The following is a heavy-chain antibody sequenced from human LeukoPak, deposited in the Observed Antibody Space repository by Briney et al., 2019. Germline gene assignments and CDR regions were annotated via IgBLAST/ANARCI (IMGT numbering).Heavy chain of an antibody. CDR3: ARDRKGLRNWFDP. Sequence: ASVKVSCKASGYTFTGYYMHWVRQAPGQGLEWMGWINPNSGGTNYAQKFQGRVTMTRDTSISTAYMELSRPRSDDTAVYYCARDRKGLRNWFDPWGQGTLVTVSS. CDR1: GYTFTGYY. D-gene: IGHD2-8*01. CDR2: INPNSGGT. J-gene: IGHJ5*02. V-gene: IGHV1-2*02.